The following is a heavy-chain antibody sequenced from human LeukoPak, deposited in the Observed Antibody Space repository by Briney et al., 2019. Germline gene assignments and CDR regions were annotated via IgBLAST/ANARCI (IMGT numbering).Heavy chain of an antibody. Sequence: GGSLRLSCAASGFTFSSCWMSWVRQAPGKGLEWVANIKQDGSEEYYVDSVKGRFTISRDNAKNSLFLQMTSLRAEDTAVYFCARDREIWLPHNWFDPWGQGTLVTVSS. J-gene: IGHJ5*02. CDR3: ARDREIWLPHNWFDP. D-gene: IGHD5-24*01. CDR1: GFTFSSCW. V-gene: IGHV3-7*01. CDR2: IKQDGSEE.